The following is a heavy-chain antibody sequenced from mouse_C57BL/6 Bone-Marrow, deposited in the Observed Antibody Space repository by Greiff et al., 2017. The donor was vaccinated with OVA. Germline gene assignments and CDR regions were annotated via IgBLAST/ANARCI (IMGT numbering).Heavy chain of an antibody. D-gene: IGHD2-3*01. J-gene: IGHJ2*01. CDR1: GFTFSSYG. V-gene: IGHV5-6*01. Sequence: EVNLVESGGDLVKPGGSLKLSCAASGFTFSSYGMSWVRQTPDKRLEWVATISSGGSYTYYPDSVKGRFTISRDNTKNTLYLQRSRLKSEDTAMYYCARSPKRWLLRVDYWGEGTTLTVTA. CDR2: ISSGGSYT. CDR3: ARSPKRWLLRVDY.